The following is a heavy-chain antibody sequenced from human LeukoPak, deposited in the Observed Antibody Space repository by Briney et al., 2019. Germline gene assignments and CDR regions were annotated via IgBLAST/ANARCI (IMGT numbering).Heavy chain of an antibody. CDR1: GYTFTSYD. Sequence: ASVKDSCKASGYTFTSYDINWVRQATGQGLEWMGWMNPNSGNTGYAQKFQGRVTMTRNTPISTAYMELSSLRSEDTAVYYCANTSYDYSNYEELYYFDYWGQGTLVTVSS. J-gene: IGHJ4*02. V-gene: IGHV1-8*01. CDR2: MNPNSGNT. CDR3: ANTSYDYSNYEELYYFDY. D-gene: IGHD4-11*01.